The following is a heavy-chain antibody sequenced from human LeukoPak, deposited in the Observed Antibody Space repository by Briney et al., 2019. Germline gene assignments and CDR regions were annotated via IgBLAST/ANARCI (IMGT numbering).Heavy chain of an antibody. CDR2: ISSSSSTI. J-gene: IGHJ4*02. Sequence: PGGSLRLSCAASGFTFSSYSMNWVRQAPGKGLEWVSYISSSSSTIYYADSVKGRFTISRDNSKNTLYLQMNSLRAEDTAVYYCAKDSSGYRVDYFDYWGQGTLVTVSS. D-gene: IGHD3-22*01. CDR3: AKDSSGYRVDYFDY. CDR1: GFTFSSYS. V-gene: IGHV3-48*01.